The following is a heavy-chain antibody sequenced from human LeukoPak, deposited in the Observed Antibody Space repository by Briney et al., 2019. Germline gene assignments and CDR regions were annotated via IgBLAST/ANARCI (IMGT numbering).Heavy chain of an antibody. CDR1: GYSFTSYW. V-gene: IGHV5-51*01. J-gene: IGHJ3*02. CDR2: IYPGDSDT. D-gene: IGHD3-3*01. Sequence: GESLKISCKGSGYSFTSYWIGWVRQMPGKGLEWMGIIYPGDSDTRYSPSFQGQVTISAVKSISTAYLQWSSLKASDTAMYYCARRITIFGAAENDAFDIWGQGTMVTVSS. CDR3: ARRITIFGAAENDAFDI.